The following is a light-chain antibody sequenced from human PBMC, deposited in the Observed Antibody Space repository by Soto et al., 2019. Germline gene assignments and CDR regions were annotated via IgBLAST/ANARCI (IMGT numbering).Light chain of an antibody. CDR2: EVS. J-gene: IGLJ1*01. CDR1: SSDIGSSIY. V-gene: IGLV2-14*01. CDR3: SSYTVNSVTLYV. Sequence: QSALTQPASVSGSPGQSITISCTGTSSDIGSSIYVSWYQQHPGKAPKVMIYEVSNRPSGVSNRFSGSKSGNTASLTISGLQAEDEADYYCSSYTVNSVTLYVFGTGTKVTVL.